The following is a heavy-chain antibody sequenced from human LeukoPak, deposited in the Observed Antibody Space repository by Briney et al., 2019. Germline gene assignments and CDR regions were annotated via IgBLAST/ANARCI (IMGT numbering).Heavy chain of an antibody. Sequence: GGSLRLSCAASGFTFRDYAMSWVRQAPGKGLEWVSSINPSGASTYYADSVKGRFTVSRDNSKNTLYLQMNSLRAEDTAVYFCAKEDIFDYGDYVDHWGQGVLVTVSS. CDR3: AKEDIFDYGDYVDH. J-gene: IGHJ4*02. D-gene: IGHD4/OR15-4a*01. CDR1: GFTFRDYA. CDR2: INPSGAST. V-gene: IGHV3-23*01.